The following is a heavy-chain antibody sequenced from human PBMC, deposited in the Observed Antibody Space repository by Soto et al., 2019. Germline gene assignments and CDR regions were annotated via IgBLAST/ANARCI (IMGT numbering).Heavy chain of an antibody. Sequence: QVHMEESGPGLVRPSGTLALICNVSGIPISSYDWWTWVRQTPGKGMEWIVEIYHNGRTNYNPSLKSRVSLSVAKSKNQFSLNLQSLTAADTAVYYCARGTLIGSSTRNWFDPWGPGTQVTVSS. D-gene: IGHD3-10*01. J-gene: IGHJ5*02. V-gene: IGHV4-4*02. CDR2: IYHNGRT. CDR1: GIPISSYDW. CDR3: ARGTLIGSSTRNWFDP.